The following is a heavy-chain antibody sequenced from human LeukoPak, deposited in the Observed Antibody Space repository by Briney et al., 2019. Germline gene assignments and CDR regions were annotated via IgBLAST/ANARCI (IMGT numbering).Heavy chain of an antibody. CDR1: GFTFSSYG. CDR2: IWYDGSYK. D-gene: IGHD4-23*01. J-gene: IGHJ3*02. Sequence: GGSLRLSCEASGFTFSSYGMHWVRQAPGKGLEWMAIIWYDGSYKYYADSVKGRFTISRDNSKNTLYLQVNSLTAEDTAVYYCARGNSDAFDIWGHGTMVTVSS. CDR3: ARGNSDAFDI. V-gene: IGHV3-33*01.